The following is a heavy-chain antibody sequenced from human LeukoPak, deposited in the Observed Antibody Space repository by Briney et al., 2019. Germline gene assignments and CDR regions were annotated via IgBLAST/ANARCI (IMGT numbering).Heavy chain of an antibody. D-gene: IGHD2-2*01. CDR1: GYTFTSYG. J-gene: IGHJ6*03. CDR3: ARVYCSSTSCYEDYYYMDV. V-gene: IGHV1-18*01. CDR2: ISAYNGNT. Sequence: ASVKVSCKASGYTFTSYGISWVRQAPGQGLEWMGWISAYNGNTNYAQKLQGRVTMTRDTSTSTAYMELRSLRSDDTAVYYCARVYCSSTSCYEDYYYMDVWGKGTTVTVSS.